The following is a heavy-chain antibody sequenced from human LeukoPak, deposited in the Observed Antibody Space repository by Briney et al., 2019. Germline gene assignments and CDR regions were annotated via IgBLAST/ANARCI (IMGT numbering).Heavy chain of an antibody. CDR3: AKGQVARTLNKGSGSWARDVFDI. Sequence: GGSLRLSCAASGFTFSSYAMSWVRQAPGKGLERVSTISGSGASTNYAHSVKGRFTISRDNSKNTLYLQMNSLRAEDTAVYYCAKGQVARTLNKGSGSWARDVFDIWGQGTMVTVSS. J-gene: IGHJ3*02. CDR2: ISGSGAST. V-gene: IGHV3-23*01. CDR1: GFTFSSYA. D-gene: IGHD1-26*01.